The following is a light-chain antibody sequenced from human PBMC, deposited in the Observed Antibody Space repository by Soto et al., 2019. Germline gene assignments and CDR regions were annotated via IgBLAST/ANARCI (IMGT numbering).Light chain of an antibody. V-gene: IGKV3-20*01. Sequence: IVLTQCALTLASSAAEGAILSCRASQSVSSSYLAWYQQKPGQAPRLLIYGASSRATGIPDRFSGSGSGTDFTLTISRLEPEDFAVYYCQQDSSSPLTFGRGTKVDIK. J-gene: IGKJ4*01. CDR1: QSVSSSY. CDR3: QQDSSSPLT. CDR2: GAS.